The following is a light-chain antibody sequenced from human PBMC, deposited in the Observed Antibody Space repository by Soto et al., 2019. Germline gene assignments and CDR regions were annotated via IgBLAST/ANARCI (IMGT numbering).Light chain of an antibody. CDR1: QSVSSN. CDR3: QQYYSTPPL. J-gene: IGKJ3*01. V-gene: IGKV3-15*01. Sequence: EIVMTQSPATLSVSPGEGATLSCRASQSVSSNLAWYQQKPGQAPRLLIYGASTRATGIPARFSGSGSGTDFTLTISSLQAEDVAVYYCQQYYSTPPLFGPGTKVDI. CDR2: GAS.